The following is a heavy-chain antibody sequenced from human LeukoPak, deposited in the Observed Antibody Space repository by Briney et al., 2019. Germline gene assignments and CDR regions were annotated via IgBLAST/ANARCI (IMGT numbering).Heavy chain of an antibody. D-gene: IGHD2-2*01. CDR2: ISAYNGNT. V-gene: IGHV1-18*01. J-gene: IGHJ3*02. CDR1: GYTFTNFG. Sequence: GASVKVSCKTSGYTFTNFGLTWVRQAPGQGLEWMGWISAYNGNTNYAQKLQGRVTMTTDTSTSTAYMELRSLRSDDTAVYYCARAVTYCSSTSCYGGGDAFDIWGQGTMVTVSS. CDR3: ARAVTYCSSTSCYGGGDAFDI.